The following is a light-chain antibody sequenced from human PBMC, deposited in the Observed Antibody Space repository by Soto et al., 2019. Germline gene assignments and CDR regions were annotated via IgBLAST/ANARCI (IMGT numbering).Light chain of an antibody. CDR2: KAS. V-gene: IGKV1-5*03. CDR1: QNISRW. CDR3: QQYNDMYT. Sequence: DIQMTQSPSTLSASVGDRVTITCRASQNISRWLAWYQQKPGKAPNLLIYKASNLESGVPSRFSGSGSGTDFTVTITSLQPDDFATYYCQQYNDMYTFGRGTKLEI. J-gene: IGKJ2*01.